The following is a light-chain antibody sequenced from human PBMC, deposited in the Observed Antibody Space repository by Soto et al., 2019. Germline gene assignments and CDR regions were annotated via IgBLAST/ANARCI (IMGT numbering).Light chain of an antibody. CDR3: SSYAASNNFYFV. CDR1: SSDDGGYNY. J-gene: IGLJ3*02. Sequence: QSALTQHPSWSGSRGQSVTISCTGTSSDDGGYNYVSWYQQYPGRAPKLMIYEVTKRPSGVPDRFSGSKSGNTASLTVSGLQAEDEADYYCSSYAASNNFYFVFGGGTKLTVL. CDR2: EVT. V-gene: IGLV2-8*01.